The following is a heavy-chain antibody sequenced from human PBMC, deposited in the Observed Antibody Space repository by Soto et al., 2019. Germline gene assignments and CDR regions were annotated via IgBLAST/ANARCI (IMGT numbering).Heavy chain of an antibody. CDR2: INPNSGGT. J-gene: IGHJ4*02. Sequence: GASVKVSCKASGYTFTGYYMHWVRQAPGQGLEWMGWINPNSGGTNYAQKFQGGVTMTRDTSISTAYMELSRLRSDDTAVYYCARDGYSGYDLYYFDYWGQGPLVTVSS. D-gene: IGHD5-12*01. CDR1: GYTFTGYY. CDR3: ARDGYSGYDLYYFDY. V-gene: IGHV1-2*02.